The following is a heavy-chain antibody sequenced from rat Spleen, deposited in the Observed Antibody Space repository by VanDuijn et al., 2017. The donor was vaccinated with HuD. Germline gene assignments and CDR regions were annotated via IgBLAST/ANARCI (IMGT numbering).Heavy chain of an antibody. V-gene: IGHV5S10*01. CDR1: GFTFSDYN. CDR3: ARQTPAGLDVMDA. J-gene: IGHJ4*01. D-gene: IGHD4-1*01. CDR2: IIYDGSRT. Sequence: EVQLVESGGGLVQPGRSLKLSCAASGFTFSDYNMAWVRQAPKKGLEWVATIIYDGSRTYYRDSVKGRFTISRDNAKSTLYLQMDNLRSEDTATYYCARQTPAGLDVMDAWGQGASVTVSS.